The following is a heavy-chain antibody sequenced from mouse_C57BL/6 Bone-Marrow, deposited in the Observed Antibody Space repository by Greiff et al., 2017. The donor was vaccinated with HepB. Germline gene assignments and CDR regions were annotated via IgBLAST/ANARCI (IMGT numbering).Heavy chain of an antibody. J-gene: IGHJ3*01. V-gene: IGHV5-9-1*02. D-gene: IGHD2-5*01. CDR3: TIYSNSFAY. CDR1: GFTFSSYA. Sequence: DVMLVESGEGLVKPGGSLKLSCAASGFTFSSYAMSWVRQTPEKRLEWVAYISSGGDYIYYADTVKGRFTISRDNARNTLYLQMSSLKSEDTAMYYCTIYSNSFAYWGQGTLVTVSA. CDR2: ISSGGDYI.